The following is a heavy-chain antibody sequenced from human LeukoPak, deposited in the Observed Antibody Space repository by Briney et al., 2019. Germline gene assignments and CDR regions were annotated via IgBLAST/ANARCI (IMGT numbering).Heavy chain of an antibody. J-gene: IGHJ4*02. V-gene: IGHV4-4*07. CDR3: ARGPQCSGFSCGFDY. CDR1: GGSISSYY. Sequence: SETLSLTCTVSGGSISSYYWSWSRQPAGKGLEWIGRIYTSGSTYYNPSLKSRVTMSVDTPKNQFSLNLTSVTAADTAVYYCARGPQCSGFSCGFDYGGQGTLVTVSS. D-gene: IGHD2-15*01. CDR2: IYTSGST.